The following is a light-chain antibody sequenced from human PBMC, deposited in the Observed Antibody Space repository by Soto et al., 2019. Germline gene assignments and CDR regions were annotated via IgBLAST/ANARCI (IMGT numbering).Light chain of an antibody. V-gene: IGLV2-14*01. CDR3: SSYTTSHTLV. CDR1: SSDVGASVY. J-gene: IGLJ2*01. Sequence: QSALTQPASVSESPGQSITISCTGTSSDVGASVYVSWYQQHPGKAPQLIIYEISNRPSGVSNRFSGSKSGNTASLTISGLQAKDESDYYCSSYTTSHTLVFGGGTKLTVL. CDR2: EIS.